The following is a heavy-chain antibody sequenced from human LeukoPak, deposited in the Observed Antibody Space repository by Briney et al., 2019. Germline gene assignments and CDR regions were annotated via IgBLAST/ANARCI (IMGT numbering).Heavy chain of an antibody. J-gene: IGHJ4*02. Sequence: GASVKVSCKASGYTFTGYYMHWVRQAPGQGLEWMGWINPNSGGTNYAQKFQGRVTMTRDTSISTAYMELSRLRSDDTAVYYCATASRNYYDSSGHDYWGQRTLVTVYS. V-gene: IGHV1-2*02. CDR3: ATASRNYYDSSGHDY. D-gene: IGHD3-22*01. CDR2: INPNSGGT. CDR1: GYTFTGYY.